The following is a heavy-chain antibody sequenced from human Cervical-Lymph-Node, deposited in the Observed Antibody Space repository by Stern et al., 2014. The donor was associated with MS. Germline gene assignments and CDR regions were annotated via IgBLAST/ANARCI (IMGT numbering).Heavy chain of an antibody. Sequence: VQLVESGAEVKKPGSSVKVSCKASGGTFSSYAISWVRQAPGQGLEWMGGILPIFGTANYAQKFQGRVTITADESTSTAYMELSSLRSEDTAVYYCARSWGGWTGTTVDFDYWGQGTLVTVSS. CDR2: ILPIFGTA. CDR3: ARSWGGWTGTTVDFDY. V-gene: IGHV1-69*01. CDR1: GGTFSSYA. D-gene: IGHD1-1*01. J-gene: IGHJ4*02.